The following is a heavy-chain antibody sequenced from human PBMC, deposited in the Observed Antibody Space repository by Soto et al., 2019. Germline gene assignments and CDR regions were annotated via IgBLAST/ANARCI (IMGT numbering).Heavy chain of an antibody. J-gene: IGHJ1*01. CDR3: ATALQTADYDSSGYYYVKYFQH. CDR2: FDPEDGET. Sequence: ASVKVSCTVSGYTLTELSMHWVRQAPGKGLEWMGGFDPEDGETIYAQKFQGRVTMTEDTSTDTAYMELSSLRSEDTAVYYCATALQTADYDSSGYYYVKYFQHWGQGTLVTVSS. CDR1: GYTLTELS. D-gene: IGHD3-22*01. V-gene: IGHV1-24*01.